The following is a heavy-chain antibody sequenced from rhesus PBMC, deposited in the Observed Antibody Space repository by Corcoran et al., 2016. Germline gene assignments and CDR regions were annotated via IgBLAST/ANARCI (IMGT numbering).Heavy chain of an antibody. V-gene: IGHV4-122*02. J-gene: IGHJ4*01. CDR3: ARLAAAGKVY. CDR2: ISYSGST. D-gene: IGHD6-31*01. Sequence: QVQLQESGPGLVKPSETLSLTCAVSGGSISSSYYYWSWIRQAPGRGLEWIGYISYSGSTSYNPSLKSRVTISRDTSKNQFSLKLSSVTAADTAVYYCARLAAAGKVYWGQGVLVTVSS. CDR1: GGSISSSYYY.